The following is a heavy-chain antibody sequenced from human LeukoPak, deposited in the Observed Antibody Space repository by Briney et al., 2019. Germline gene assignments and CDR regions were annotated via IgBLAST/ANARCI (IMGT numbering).Heavy chain of an antibody. J-gene: IGHJ4*02. Sequence: GGSLRLSCAASGFTFSNYAMSWVRQAPGKGLEWVSSISGGGGSTYYADSVKGRFTISRDNSENTLYLQMNSLRAGDTAVYYCAKDLSGATYWGQGTLVTVPS. CDR2: ISGGGGST. CDR1: GFTFSNYA. D-gene: IGHD1-26*01. V-gene: IGHV3-23*01. CDR3: AKDLSGATY.